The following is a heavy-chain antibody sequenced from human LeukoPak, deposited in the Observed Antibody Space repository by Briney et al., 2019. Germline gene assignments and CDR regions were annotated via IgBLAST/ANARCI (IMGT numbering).Heavy chain of an antibody. CDR1: GFTFGTHD. V-gene: IGHV3-23*01. CDR3: AKGGYFNFES. J-gene: IGHJ3*02. CDR2: ISRNGPT. Sequence: GGSLRLSCAASGFTFGTHDMQWVRQAPGKGLEWVSGISRNGPTYYSDSVRGRFTISRDNSKDTLYLQMSSLRAEDTAVYYCAKGGYFNFESWGQGTVVSVSS. D-gene: IGHD2-2*03.